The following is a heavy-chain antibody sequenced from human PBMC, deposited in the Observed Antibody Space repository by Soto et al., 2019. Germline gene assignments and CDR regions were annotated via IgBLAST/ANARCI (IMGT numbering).Heavy chain of an antibody. J-gene: IGHJ3*02. CDR1: GFTFSSYG. D-gene: IGHD3-22*01. CDR3: SRPSYYYDSSGFEPGAFDI. Sequence: PGGSLRLSCAASGFTFSSYGMHWVRQAPGKGLEWVGFIRSKDYGRTTEYAASVQGRFTISRDDSKGIAYLEMNSLTTDDTAVYYCSRPSYYYDSSGFEPGAFDIWGQGTMVTVSS. CDR2: IRSKDYGRTT. V-gene: IGHV3-49*04.